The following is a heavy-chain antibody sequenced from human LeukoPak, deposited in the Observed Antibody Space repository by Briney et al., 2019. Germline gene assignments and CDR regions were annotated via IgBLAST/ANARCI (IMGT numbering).Heavy chain of an antibody. J-gene: IGHJ4*02. CDR3: AREVSEGFDF. CDR2: FGTRSTSV. CDR1: GFTFSGYS. Sequence: GGSLRLSCTASGFTFSGYSTNWIRQAPGKGLEWVSSFGTRSTSVYRAGSVKGRFAISRDNAKNSLYLQMNSLRAEDTALYYCAREVSEGFDFWGQGTLVTVSS. D-gene: IGHD3-22*01. V-gene: IGHV3-21*01.